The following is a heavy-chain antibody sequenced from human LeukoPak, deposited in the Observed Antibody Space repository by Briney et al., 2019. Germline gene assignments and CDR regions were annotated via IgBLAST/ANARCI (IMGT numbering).Heavy chain of an antibody. CDR2: ISAYNGNT. J-gene: IGHJ4*02. CDR1: GYTFTSNY. Sequence: ASVKVSCKASGYTFTSNYIHWVRQAPGQGLEWMAWISAYNGNTNYAQKLQGRVTMTTDTSTSTAYMELRSLRSDDTAVYYCARVNNYDILSSFDHWGQGTLVTVSS. CDR3: ARVNNYDILSSFDH. D-gene: IGHD3-9*01. V-gene: IGHV1-18*04.